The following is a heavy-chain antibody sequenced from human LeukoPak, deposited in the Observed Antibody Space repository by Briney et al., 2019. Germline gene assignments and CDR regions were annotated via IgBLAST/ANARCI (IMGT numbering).Heavy chain of an antibody. CDR2: INPNSGGT. CDR1: GYTFTGYY. V-gene: IGHV1-2*02. J-gene: IGHJ4*02. D-gene: IGHD5-24*01. CDR3: ARDGRDGYNLVHY. Sequence: ASVKVSCKASGYTFTGYYIHWVRQAPGQGLEWMGWINPNSGGTNYAQKFQGRVTMTRDTSISAVYMELSRLRSDDTAVHYCARDGRDGYNLVHYWGQGTLVTVSS.